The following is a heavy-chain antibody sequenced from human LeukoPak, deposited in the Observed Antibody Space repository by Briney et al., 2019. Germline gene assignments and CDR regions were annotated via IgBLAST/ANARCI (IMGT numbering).Heavy chain of an antibody. CDR1: GGGLSCDY. CDR3: VAADKFFGVASPPF. V-gene: IGHV1-46*01. Sequence: ASVKVSCKASGGGLSCDYFHWARHAPGQGLAWMGLSERRGRNSELANQSRGRITMAGDISTNTVYMTLSGLASEDTATYYCVAADKFFGVASPPFWGQGTPVTVSS. D-gene: IGHD3-3*01. J-gene: IGHJ4*02. CDR2: SERRGRNS.